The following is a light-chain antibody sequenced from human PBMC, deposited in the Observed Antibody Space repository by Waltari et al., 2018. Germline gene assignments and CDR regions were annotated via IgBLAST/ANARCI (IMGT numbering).Light chain of an antibody. CDR1: RSNIGRNT. CDR3: ATWDDSLNGQVV. J-gene: IGLJ2*01. V-gene: IGLV1-44*01. CDR2: FNN. Sequence: QSVLTQPPSASGTPGQGVPISCSGSRSNIGRNTVIWYQQLPGTAPKLVVYFNNQRPSGVPDRFSGSKSDTSASLAIGGLQSEDEADYYCATWDDSLNGQVVFGGGTKLTVL.